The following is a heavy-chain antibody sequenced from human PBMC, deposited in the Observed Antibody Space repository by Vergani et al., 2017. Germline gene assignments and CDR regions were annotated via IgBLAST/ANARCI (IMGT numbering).Heavy chain of an antibody. J-gene: IGHJ6*03. Sequence: VQLVESGGGLVKPGGSLRLSCAASGFTFSSYSINWVRQAPGKGLEWVSSISSSSSYIYYADSVKGRFTISRDNAKNSLYLQMNSLRAEDTAVYYCADFLPTYYYMDVWGKGTTVTVSS. V-gene: IGHV3-21*01. CDR2: ISSSSSYI. CDR3: ADFLPTYYYMDV. CDR1: GFTFSSYS. D-gene: IGHD2-21*02.